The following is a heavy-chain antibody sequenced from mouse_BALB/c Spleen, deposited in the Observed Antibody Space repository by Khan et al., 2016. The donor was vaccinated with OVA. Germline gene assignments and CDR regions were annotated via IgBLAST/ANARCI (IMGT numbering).Heavy chain of an antibody. CDR2: INPRSGYT. CDR1: GYTFTSNT. J-gene: IGHJ4*01. Sequence: QVQLQESGAELARPGASVRMSCKASGYTFTSNTMHWIKQRPGQGLEWIGYINPRSGYTTYNQNFKDKATLTADKSSRTAYMQLSSLTSEDSAVYYCATRTTGYTMDSWGQGTSVTVSS. V-gene: IGHV1-4*01. CDR3: ATRTTGYTMDS. D-gene: IGHD2-14*01.